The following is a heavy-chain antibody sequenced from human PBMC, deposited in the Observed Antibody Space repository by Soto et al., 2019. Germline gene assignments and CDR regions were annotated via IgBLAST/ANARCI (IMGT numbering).Heavy chain of an antibody. V-gene: IGHV3-23*01. Sequence: EVQLLESGGGLVQPGGSLRLSCAASGLTFSSYAMSWVRQAPGKGLEWVAVISGSGGYTDYADSVKGRFTISRDNSKHTLYLQMNSLRAEDTALYYCAKRFRGVLLNPEVDWGQGTLVTVSS. CDR1: GLTFSSYA. CDR3: AKRFRGVLLNPEVD. J-gene: IGHJ4*02. CDR2: ISGSGGYT. D-gene: IGHD3-10*01.